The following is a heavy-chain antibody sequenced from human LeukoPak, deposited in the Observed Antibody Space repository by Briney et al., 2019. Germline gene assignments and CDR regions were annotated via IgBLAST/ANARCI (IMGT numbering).Heavy chain of an antibody. Sequence: GSLRLSCAASGFTFSSYAMSWVRQAPGKGLEWVSAISGSGGSTYYADSVKGRFTISRDNSKNTLYLQMNSLRAEDTAVYYCAKGGSYYYDSSGHYYFDYWGQGTLVTVSS. CDR1: GFTFSSYA. D-gene: IGHD3-22*01. V-gene: IGHV3-23*01. CDR3: AKGGSYYYDSSGHYYFDY. CDR2: ISGSGGST. J-gene: IGHJ4*02.